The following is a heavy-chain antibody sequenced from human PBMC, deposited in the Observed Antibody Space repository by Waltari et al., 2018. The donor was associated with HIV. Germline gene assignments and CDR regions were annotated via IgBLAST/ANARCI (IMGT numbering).Heavy chain of an antibody. CDR2: MYYSGNA. D-gene: IGHD3-22*01. V-gene: IGHV4-39*01. CDR1: GSSISSSNYY. J-gene: IGHJ6*02. CDR3: ARRHYYDTPGYFVPRYYKYYGVDV. Sequence: QVQLQESGPGLVKPSETLSLTCNVSGSSISSSNYYWAWIRQPPGKGLGWLGSMYYSGNASSDPTLTSQLTIASDRSKNHFSLKLSSVTAADTAVYYCARRHYYDTPGYFVPRYYKYYGVDVWGQGTTVTVSS.